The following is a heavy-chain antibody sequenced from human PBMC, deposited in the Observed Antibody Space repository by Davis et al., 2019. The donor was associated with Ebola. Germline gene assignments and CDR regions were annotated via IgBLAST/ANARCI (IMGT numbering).Heavy chain of an antibody. CDR2: IYYSGST. CDR3: AVYTVVVTDTRAEYFQH. CDR1: GGSISSYY. J-gene: IGHJ1*01. Sequence: GSLRLSCTVSGGSISSYYRSWIRQPPGKGLEWIGSIYYSGSTHYHPSLKSRATISVDTSRNQFSLRLSSVTAADPAIYYCAVYTVVVTDTRAEYFQHWGQGTLATVSS. V-gene: IGHV4-59*01. D-gene: IGHD2-21*02.